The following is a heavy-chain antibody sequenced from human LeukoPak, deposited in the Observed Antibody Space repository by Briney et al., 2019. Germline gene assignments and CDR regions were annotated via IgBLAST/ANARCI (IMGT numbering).Heavy chain of an antibody. CDR3: ARENADRRTFDI. J-gene: IGHJ3*02. CDR2: IYTSGST. V-gene: IGHV4-61*02. CDR1: GGSINGGSYY. D-gene: IGHD6-6*01. Sequence: PSETLSLTCTVSGGSINGGSYYWSWIRQPAGKGLEWIGRIYTSGSTNYNPSLKSRVTIAMDAPNNQFSLRLSSVTAADTAVYYCARENADRRTFDIWGQGTMVAVSS.